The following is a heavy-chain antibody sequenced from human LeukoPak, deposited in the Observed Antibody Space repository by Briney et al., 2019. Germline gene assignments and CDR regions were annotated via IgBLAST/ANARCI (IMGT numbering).Heavy chain of an antibody. V-gene: IGHV1-18*01. CDR1: GYTFTSYG. CDR3: ARDNSATYYYGSGSYYPNDY. Sequence: GASVKVSCKASGYTFTSYGISWVRQAPGQGLEWMGWISACNGNTNYAQKLQGRVTMTTDTSTSTAYMELRSLRSDDTAVYYCARDNSATYYYGSGSYYPNDYWGQGTLVTVSS. J-gene: IGHJ4*02. D-gene: IGHD3-10*01. CDR2: ISACNGNT.